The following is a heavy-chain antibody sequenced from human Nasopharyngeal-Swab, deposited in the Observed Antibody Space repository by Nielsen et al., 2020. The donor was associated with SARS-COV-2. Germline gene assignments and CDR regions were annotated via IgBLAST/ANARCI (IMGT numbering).Heavy chain of an antibody. J-gene: IGHJ6*02. CDR1: GFTFNNYN. V-gene: IGHV3-21*01. CDR3: ARDGLDYDFWSAYFMDV. Sequence: GASLKTSCAASGFTFNNYNFTWVRQAPGKGLEWVSSISSSSSYIYYADSVKGRFTISRDHAKNSLYLQMNRLRAEDTAVYYCARDGLDYDFWSAYFMDVWGQGTTVTVSS. D-gene: IGHD3-3*01. CDR2: ISSSSSYI.